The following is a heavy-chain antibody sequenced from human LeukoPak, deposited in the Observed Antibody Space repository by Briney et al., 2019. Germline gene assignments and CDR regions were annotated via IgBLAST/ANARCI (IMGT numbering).Heavy chain of an antibody. CDR3: ASPSYGSGTNFDY. D-gene: IGHD3-10*01. Sequence: GGSLRLSCSVSGLTFYTYAMSWVRQAPGKGLEWVSAISGRDGRTYYTDSVKGRFTISRDNSKNTLYLQMNSLRAEDTAVYYCASPSYGSGTNFDYWGQGTLVTVSS. CDR1: GLTFYTYA. J-gene: IGHJ4*02. V-gene: IGHV3-23*01. CDR2: ISGRDGRT.